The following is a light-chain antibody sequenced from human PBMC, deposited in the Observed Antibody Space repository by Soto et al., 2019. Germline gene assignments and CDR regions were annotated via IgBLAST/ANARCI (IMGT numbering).Light chain of an antibody. Sequence: VLTQSPGTLSLSPGERATLSCRASQSIKSSYLAWYQQIPGQAPRLIIYGASSRATGIPDRFSGSGSGTDFTLTISRLEPEDFAVYYCQQFGSTPWTFGQ. CDR1: QSIKSSY. CDR2: GAS. CDR3: QQFGSTPWT. J-gene: IGKJ1*01. V-gene: IGKV3-20*01.